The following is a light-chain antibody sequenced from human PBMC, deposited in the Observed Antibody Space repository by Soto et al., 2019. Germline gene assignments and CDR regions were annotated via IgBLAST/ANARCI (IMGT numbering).Light chain of an antibody. V-gene: IGKV3-11*01. J-gene: IGKJ5*01. CDR3: QQRSNWPPA. CDR1: QSVSSY. Sequence: ETVLTQSPATLSLSPGERATLSCRASQSVSSYLAWYQQKPGQAPRLLIYDASKRATGIPARFSGSGSGIDFTLTISSLEPEDFAVYYCQQRSNWPPAFGQGTRLEVK. CDR2: DAS.